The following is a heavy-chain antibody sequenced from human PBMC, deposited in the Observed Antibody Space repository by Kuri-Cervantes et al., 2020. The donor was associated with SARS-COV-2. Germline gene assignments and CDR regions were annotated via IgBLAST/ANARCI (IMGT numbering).Heavy chain of an antibody. Sequence: GESLKISCAASGFTFSSHAMSWVRQAPGKGLEWVSAISGSGGSTYYADSVKGRFTISRDNSKNTLYLQMNSLRAEDTAVYYCAKVQQLGSSWYWFDPWGQGTLVTVSS. CDR3: AKVQQLGSSWYWFDP. J-gene: IGHJ5*02. CDR1: GFTFSSHA. V-gene: IGHV3-23*01. CDR2: ISGSGGST. D-gene: IGHD6-13*01.